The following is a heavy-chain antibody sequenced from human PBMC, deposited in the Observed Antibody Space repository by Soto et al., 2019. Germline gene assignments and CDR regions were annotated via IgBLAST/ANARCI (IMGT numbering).Heavy chain of an antibody. D-gene: IGHD2-2*01. CDR1: GFTFSTYT. Sequence: GGSLRLSCAASGFTFSTYTMSWVRRAPGKGLEWVSAISGSGASPSYADSVQGRFTISRDNPKRTLYLQMNNLRAEDTAVYYCAKARCSTTNCYAPDYWGQGTLVTSPQ. J-gene: IGHJ4*02. V-gene: IGHV3-23*01. CDR2: ISGSGASP. CDR3: AKARCSTTNCYAPDY.